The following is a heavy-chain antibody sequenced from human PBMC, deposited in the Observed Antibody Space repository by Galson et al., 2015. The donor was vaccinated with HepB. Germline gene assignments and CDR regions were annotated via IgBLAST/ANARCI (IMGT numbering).Heavy chain of an antibody. CDR3: AKVGYSSSWPPSDYWYFDL. CDR2: ISGSGGST. D-gene: IGHD6-13*01. CDR1: GFTFSSYA. Sequence: SLRLSCAASGFTFSSYAMSWVRQAPGKGLEWVSAISGSGGSTYYADSVKGRFTISRDNSKNTLYLQMNSLRAEDTAVYYCAKVGYSSSWPPSDYWYFDLWGRGTLVTASS. J-gene: IGHJ2*01. V-gene: IGHV3-23*01.